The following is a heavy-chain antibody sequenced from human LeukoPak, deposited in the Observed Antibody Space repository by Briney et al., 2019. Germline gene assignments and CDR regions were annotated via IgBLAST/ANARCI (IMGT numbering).Heavy chain of an antibody. CDR3: AKNEILLGYFDWPPGF. V-gene: IGHV3-23*01. Sequence: GGSLGLSCAASGFTFSNYAMSWVRQAPGKGLEWVSAINSSGGKTYYADSVKGRFAISRDNFKNTLYLQMNSLRAEDTAVYYCAKNEILLGYFDWPPGFWGQGTLVTVSS. D-gene: IGHD3-9*01. CDR2: INSSGGKT. CDR1: GFTFSNYA. J-gene: IGHJ4*02.